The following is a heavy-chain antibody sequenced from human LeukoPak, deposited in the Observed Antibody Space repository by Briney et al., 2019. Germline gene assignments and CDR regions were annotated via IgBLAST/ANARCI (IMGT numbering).Heavy chain of an antibody. V-gene: IGHV4-59*01. J-gene: IGHJ4*02. CDR2: IYYSGST. Sequence: SETLSLTCTVSGGSISSYYWSWIRQPPGKGLEWIGYIYYSGSTNYNPSLKSRVTISVDTSKNQFSLKLSSVTAADTAVYYCAGGDGYNWRYFDYWGQGTLVTISS. D-gene: IGHD5-24*01. CDR3: AGGDGYNWRYFDY. CDR1: GGSISSYY.